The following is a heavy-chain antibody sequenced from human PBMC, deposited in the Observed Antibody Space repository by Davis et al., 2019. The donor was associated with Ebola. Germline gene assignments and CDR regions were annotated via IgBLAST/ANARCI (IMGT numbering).Heavy chain of an antibody. J-gene: IGHJ3*01. CDR1: GLAFGDYA. D-gene: IGHD2-2*01. Sequence: GESLKISCTASGLAFGDYAMNWVRRAPGKGLEWVSTISGIVVGTTYYADSVKGRFTISRDNSMNTLYLQMSSLRAEDTAVYYCAKDRSVLVPAAMVRDAFDLWGQGTMVTVSS. CDR2: ISGIVVGTT. CDR3: AKDRSVLVPAAMVRDAFDL. V-gene: IGHV3-23*01.